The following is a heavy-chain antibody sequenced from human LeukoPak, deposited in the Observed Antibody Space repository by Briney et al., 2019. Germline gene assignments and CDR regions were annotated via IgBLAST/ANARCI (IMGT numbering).Heavy chain of an antibody. CDR3: AAETSSSWPDAFDI. V-gene: IGHV4-4*07. J-gene: IGHJ3*02. D-gene: IGHD6-13*01. Sequence: SETLSLTCTVSGGSISSYYWSWIRQPAGKGLEWIGRIYTSGSTNYNPSLKSRVTMSVDTSKNQFSLKLSSVTAADTAVYYCAAETSSSWPDAFDIWGQGTMVTVSS. CDR2: IYTSGST. CDR1: GGSISSYY.